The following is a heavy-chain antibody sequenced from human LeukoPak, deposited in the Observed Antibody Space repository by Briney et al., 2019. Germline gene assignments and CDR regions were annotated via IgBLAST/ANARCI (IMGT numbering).Heavy chain of an antibody. D-gene: IGHD5-24*01. Sequence: GGSLRLSCAASGFTFSNYWLTWVRQAPGQGLGWVANIKQDGSEKHYVDSVKGRFTISRDNAKNSLYLQMNSLRAEDTAVYYCARSITMATENAFDVWGQGTMVTVSS. V-gene: IGHV3-7*01. CDR1: GFTFSNYW. CDR3: ARSITMATENAFDV. J-gene: IGHJ3*01. CDR2: IKQDGSEK.